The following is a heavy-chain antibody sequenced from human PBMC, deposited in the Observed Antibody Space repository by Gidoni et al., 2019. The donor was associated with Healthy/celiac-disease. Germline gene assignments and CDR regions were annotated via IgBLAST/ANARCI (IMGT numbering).Heavy chain of an antibody. V-gene: IGHV3-23*01. CDR1: GFPFSSYA. D-gene: IGHD1-26*01. CDR2: ISGSGGST. J-gene: IGHJ4*02. Sequence: EVQLLESGGGLVQPGGSLRLSWAASGFPFSSYAMSWVRQAPGKGMGWVSAISGSGGSTYYADSVKCRFTISRDNSKNTLYLQMNSRRAEDTAVYYCAKERSGLHYFDYWGQGTLVTVSS. CDR3: AKERSGLHYFDY.